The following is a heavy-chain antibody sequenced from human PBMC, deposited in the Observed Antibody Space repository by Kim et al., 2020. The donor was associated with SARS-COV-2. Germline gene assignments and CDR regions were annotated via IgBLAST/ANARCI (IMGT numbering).Heavy chain of an antibody. Sequence: SETLSLTCTVSGGSISSYYWSWIRQPPGKGLEWIGYIYYSGSTNYNPSLKSRVTISVDTSKNQFSLKLSSVTAADTAVYYCAQSIAAADWYFDLWGRGTLVTVSS. CDR3: AQSIAAADWYFDL. V-gene: IGHV4-59*13. CDR2: IYYSGST. D-gene: IGHD6-13*01. CDR1: GGSISSYY. J-gene: IGHJ2*01.